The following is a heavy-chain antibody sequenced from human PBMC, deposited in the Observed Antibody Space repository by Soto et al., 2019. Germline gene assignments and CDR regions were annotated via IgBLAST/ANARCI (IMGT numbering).Heavy chain of an antibody. D-gene: IGHD3-10*01. Sequence: QVQLVQSGAEVKKPGASVKVSCKASGYTFTIYPIHWVRQAPGQGLEWMGWINPGNGDRDCLQKFQGRLTVSRDTSASTAYMELNSLTSEDTAVYYCARKDYYRSGIYYFDYWGQGTLVTVSS. CDR2: INPGNGDR. J-gene: IGHJ4*02. CDR3: ARKDYYRSGIYYFDY. V-gene: IGHV1-3*01. CDR1: GYTFTIYP.